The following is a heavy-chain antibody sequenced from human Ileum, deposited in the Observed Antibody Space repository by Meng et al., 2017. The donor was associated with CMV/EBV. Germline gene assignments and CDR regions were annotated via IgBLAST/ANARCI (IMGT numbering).Heavy chain of an antibody. CDR2: ISYDGSKK. J-gene: IGHJ4*02. V-gene: IGHV3-30*03. CDR1: FSFIGYA. D-gene: IGHD3-9*01. CDR3: ARDLAGDILTGYYIDY. Sequence: FSFIGYAMHWVRQATGKGLEGVAVISYDGSKKYYADSVKGRFTISRDNSRNTVYLLVNSLRTEDTAVYYCARDLAGDILTGYYIDYWGQGTLVTVSS.